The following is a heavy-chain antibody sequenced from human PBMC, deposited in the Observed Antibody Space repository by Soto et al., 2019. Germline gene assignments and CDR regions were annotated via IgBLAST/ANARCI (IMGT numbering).Heavy chain of an antibody. CDR3: ARGHTYAYWLDP. J-gene: IGHJ5*02. Sequence: QVQPVQSGAEVKKPGSSVKVSCKASGGTLGSYSINWVRQAPGQGLEWMGRIIPLFGATNYAQEFQGRVTFTADDSTGTAYMELSSLGSDDTAVYYCARGHTYAYWLDPWGQGTLVTVSS. V-gene: IGHV1-69*15. CDR1: GGTLGSYS. CDR2: IIPLFGAT.